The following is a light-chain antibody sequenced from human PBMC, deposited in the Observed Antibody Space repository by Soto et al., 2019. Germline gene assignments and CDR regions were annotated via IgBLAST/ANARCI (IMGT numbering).Light chain of an antibody. Sequence: QSVLTQPPSASGSPGQSVTISCTGTSSDVGGYKFVSWYQQQPGKAPKRIIYEVSKRPSGVPDRFSGSKSGNTASLTISGLQAEDEADYHCCSYTSSNSLVFGGGTKLTVL. CDR2: EVS. J-gene: IGLJ3*02. V-gene: IGLV2-8*01. CDR3: CSYTSSNSLV. CDR1: SSDVGGYKF.